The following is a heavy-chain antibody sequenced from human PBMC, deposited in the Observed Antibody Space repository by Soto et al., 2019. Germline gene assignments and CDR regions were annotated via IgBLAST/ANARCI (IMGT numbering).Heavy chain of an antibody. J-gene: IGHJ4*02. CDR3: TRDLFFISQNSVTTDDY. D-gene: IGHD4-17*01. V-gene: IGHV1-18*04. CDR2: ISAYNGNT. Sequence: SSVKVSCKASGYTFTSYGISWVRQAPGRGLEWMGWISAYNGNTNYAQKLQGRVTMTTDTSTSTAYMELRSLRSDDTAIYFCTRDLFFISQNSVTTDDYSGQGSLITVS. CDR1: GYTFTSYG.